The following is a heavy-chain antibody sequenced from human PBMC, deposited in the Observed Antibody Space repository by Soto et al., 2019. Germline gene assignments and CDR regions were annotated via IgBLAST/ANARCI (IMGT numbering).Heavy chain of an antibody. D-gene: IGHD5-18*01. CDR2: IIPIFGTA. Sequence: AAVKVSCKASGGTFSSYAISWVRQAPGQGLEWMGGIIPIFGTANYAQKFQGRVTITADESTSTAYMELSSLRSEDTAVYYCARVGFVNGYSYSYGMDVWGQGTTVTVSS. CDR3: ARVGFVNGYSYSYGMDV. CDR1: GGTFSSYA. V-gene: IGHV1-69*13. J-gene: IGHJ6*02.